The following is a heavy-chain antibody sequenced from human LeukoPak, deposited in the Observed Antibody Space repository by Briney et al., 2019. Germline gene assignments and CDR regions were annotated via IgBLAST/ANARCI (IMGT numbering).Heavy chain of an antibody. CDR3: ARKGCFDNCYLFDY. Sequence: GASVKVSCKASGYTFTSYGISWVRQAPGQGLEWMGWISAYNGNTNYAQKLQGRITMTTDTSTSTAYMDLRSLRSDDTAVYYCARKGCFDNCYLFDYWGQGTLVTVSS. D-gene: IGHD1-20*01. V-gene: IGHV1-18*01. CDR2: ISAYNGNT. J-gene: IGHJ4*02. CDR1: GYTFTSYG.